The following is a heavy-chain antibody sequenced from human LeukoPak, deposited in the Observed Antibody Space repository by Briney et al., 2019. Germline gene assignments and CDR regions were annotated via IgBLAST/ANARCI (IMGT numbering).Heavy chain of an antibody. D-gene: IGHD6-13*01. V-gene: IGHV1-46*01. CDR1: GYTFTGYY. CDR3: ARERIAGGLDP. CDR2: INPSGGST. J-gene: IGHJ5*02. Sequence: ASVKVSCKASGYTFTGYYMHWVRQAPGQGLEWMGWINPSGGSTSYAQKFQGRVTMTRDTSTSTVYMELSSLRSEDTAVYYCARERIAGGLDPWGQGTLVTVSS.